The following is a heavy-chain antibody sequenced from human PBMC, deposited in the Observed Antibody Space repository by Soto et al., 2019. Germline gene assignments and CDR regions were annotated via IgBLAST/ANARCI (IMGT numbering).Heavy chain of an antibody. CDR2: INSDGSNT. Sequence: EVQLVESGGGLVQPGGSLRLSCAASGFTFSSYWMHWVRQAPGKGLVWVSRINSDGSNTNYADSVKGRFTISRDKAKNTLYLQMNSLRAEDTAVYYCTRSGSAPYYYGMEVWGQGTTVTVSS. V-gene: IGHV3-74*01. CDR3: TRSGSAPYYYGMEV. D-gene: IGHD6-13*01. J-gene: IGHJ6*02. CDR1: GFTFSSYW.